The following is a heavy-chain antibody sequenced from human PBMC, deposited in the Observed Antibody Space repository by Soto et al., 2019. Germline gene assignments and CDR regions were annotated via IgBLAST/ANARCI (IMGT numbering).Heavy chain of an antibody. CDR2: IIPILGIT. CDR1: GDTFSSYS. CDR3: ATDKDCTYDY. D-gene: IGHD2-2*01. V-gene: IGHV1-69*08. Sequence: QVHLVQSGAEVEKPGSSVKVSCKASGDTFSSYSFTWVRQAPGQGLEWMGRIIPILGITNYAQKFQGRVTITADKATSTAYMELSSLRAEDTAVYYCATDKDCTYDYWGQGTLVTVSS. J-gene: IGHJ4*02.